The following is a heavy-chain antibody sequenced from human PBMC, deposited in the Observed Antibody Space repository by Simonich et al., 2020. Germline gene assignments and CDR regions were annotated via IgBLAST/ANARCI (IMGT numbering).Heavy chain of an antibody. D-gene: IGHD6-13*01. CDR2: FYYSGYP. CDR1: GASISSSSYY. V-gene: IGHV4-39*01. CDR3: ARHAGFAFDI. J-gene: IGHJ3*02. Sequence: QLQLQESGPGLVKPSETLSLTCTVSGASISSSSYYWGWIRQPPGKGLEWIGSFYYSGYPYYNPSPKSRVTISGDTSKNQFSLKLSSVTAADTAVYYCARHAGFAFDIWGQGTMVTVSS.